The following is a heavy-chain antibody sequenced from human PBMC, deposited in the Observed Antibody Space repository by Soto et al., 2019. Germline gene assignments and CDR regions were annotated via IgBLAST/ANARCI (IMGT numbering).Heavy chain of an antibody. CDR3: ARCSSTTCYI. CDR1: CGSISGVGYY. D-gene: IGHD2-2*01. V-gene: IGHV4-31*11. Sequence: QVQLQESGPGLMKPSQTLSLTCAVSCGSISGVGYYWTWIRQLPGKGLEWIGYIYYSGTTYYNPSLKSRVTISVDTSKDQFYLKLSSVTAADTAVYYCARCSSTTCYIWGQGTMVTVSA. CDR2: IYYSGTT. J-gene: IGHJ3*02.